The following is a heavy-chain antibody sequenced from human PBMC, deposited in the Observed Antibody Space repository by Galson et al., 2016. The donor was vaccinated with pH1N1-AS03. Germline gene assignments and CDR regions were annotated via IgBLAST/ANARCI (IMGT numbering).Heavy chain of an antibody. D-gene: IGHD6-6*01. CDR3: ASSRIAAHTDYYHGIDV. CDR1: GHIFANYW. V-gene: IGHV5-51*01. J-gene: IGHJ6*02. CDR2: IYPGDSDT. Sequence: QSGAEVTKPGESLKISCKGSGHIFANYWIGWVRQTPGKGLEWMGLIYPGDSDTRYSPSFQGQVTISADKSLSTAYLQWSSLKASDTAMYYCASSRIAAHTDYYHGIDVWGQGTTVTVSS.